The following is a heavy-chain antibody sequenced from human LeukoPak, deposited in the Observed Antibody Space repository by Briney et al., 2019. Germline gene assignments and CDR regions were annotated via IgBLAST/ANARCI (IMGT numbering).Heavy chain of an antibody. CDR1: XYTFTGYY. CDR3: AXDSSGYHIIGY. CDR2: INPNSGGT. Sequence: CXASXYTFTGYYMHWVRQAPGQGLEWMGWINPNSGGTNYAQKFQGRVTMTRDTSISTAYMEVSRLRADDRAVYYCAXDSSGYHIIGYWGQGTLVTVSS. D-gene: IGHD3-22*01. V-gene: IGHV1-2*02. J-gene: IGHJ4*02.